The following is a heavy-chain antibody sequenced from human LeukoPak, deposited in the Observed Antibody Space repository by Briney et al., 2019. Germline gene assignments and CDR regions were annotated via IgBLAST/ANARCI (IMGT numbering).Heavy chain of an antibody. Sequence: GGSLRLSCAASGFTFSNYWMSWVRQAPGKGLEWVANIKQDGSEKYYVDSVKGRFTISRDNAKNSLYLQMNSLRAEDTAVYYCARRYYYGSGVGMDVWGKGTTVTVSS. CDR2: IKQDGSEK. CDR3: ARRYYYGSGVGMDV. V-gene: IGHV3-7*01. D-gene: IGHD3-10*01. CDR1: GFTFSNYW. J-gene: IGHJ6*04.